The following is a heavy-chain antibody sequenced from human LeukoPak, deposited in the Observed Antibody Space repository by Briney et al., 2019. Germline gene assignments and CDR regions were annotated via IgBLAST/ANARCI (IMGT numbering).Heavy chain of an antibody. D-gene: IGHD5-18*01. CDR3: ARVQLWLRPWDFDY. V-gene: IGHV1-69*04. J-gene: IGHJ4*02. Sequence: SVKVSCKASGGTFSSYAISWVRQAPGQGLEWMGRTTPILGIANYAQKFQGRVTITADKSTSTAYMELRSLRSDDTAVYYCARVQLWLRPWDFDYWGQGTLVTVSS. CDR1: GGTFSSYA. CDR2: TTPILGIA.